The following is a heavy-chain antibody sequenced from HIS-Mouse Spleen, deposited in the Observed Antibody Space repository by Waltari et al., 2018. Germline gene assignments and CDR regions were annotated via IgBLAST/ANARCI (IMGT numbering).Heavy chain of an antibody. V-gene: IGHV3-9*01. D-gene: IGHD4-17*01. CDR1: GFTFDEYA. CDR2: ISWNGGSI. CDR3: AKGLGMTVIDY. J-gene: IGHJ4*02. Sequence: EVQLVESGGGLVQPGRSLRLSCAASGFTFDEYAMHWVRQDPGKCLGWVSGISWNGGSIGYADSVNGRFTISRDNAKNALYLQMNSLRAEDTALYYCAKGLGMTVIDYWGQGTLVTVSS.